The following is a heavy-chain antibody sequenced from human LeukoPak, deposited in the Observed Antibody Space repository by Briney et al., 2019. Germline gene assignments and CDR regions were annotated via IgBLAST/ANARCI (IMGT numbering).Heavy chain of an antibody. CDR3: ARDSYGDYYYYYGMDV. J-gene: IGHJ6*02. Sequence: GGSLRLSCAASGFTFSSFGMHWVRQAPGKGLEWVAFIWHDGSNTYYADSVTRRFTISRDNSKNTLYLQLKSLRAEDRAVYYCARDSYGDYYYYYGMDVWGQGTTVTVSS. D-gene: IGHD4-17*01. CDR1: GFTFSSFG. V-gene: IGHV3-33*01. CDR2: IWHDGSNT.